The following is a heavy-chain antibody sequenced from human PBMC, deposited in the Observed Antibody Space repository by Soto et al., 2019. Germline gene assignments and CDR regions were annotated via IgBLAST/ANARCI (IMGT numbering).Heavy chain of an antibody. CDR1: GFTFSSYD. V-gene: IGHV3-13*05. J-gene: IGHJ3*02. D-gene: IGHD2-8*01. CDR3: ASAYCTNGVCYTAFDI. CDR2: IGTAGDP. Sequence: GGSLRLSCAASGFTFSSYDMHWVRQATGKGLEWVSAIGTAGDPYYPGSVKGRFTISRENSKNSLYLPMNSLRAGDTAVYYCASAYCTNGVCYTAFDIWGQGTMVTVSS.